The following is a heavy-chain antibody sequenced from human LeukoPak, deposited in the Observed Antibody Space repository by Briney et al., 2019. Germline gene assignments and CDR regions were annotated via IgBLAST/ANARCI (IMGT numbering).Heavy chain of an antibody. CDR2: INPNSGGT. CDR1: GYTFTDYY. V-gene: IGHV1-2*02. Sequence: ASVNVSCKASGYTFTDYYVHCVRQAPGQGLEWIGCINPNSGGTNYAQKFQGRVTMTTDTSTSTAYMELRSLRSDDTAVYYCAREGYSSSWNYFDYWGQGALVTVSS. J-gene: IGHJ4*02. D-gene: IGHD6-13*01. CDR3: AREGYSSSWNYFDY.